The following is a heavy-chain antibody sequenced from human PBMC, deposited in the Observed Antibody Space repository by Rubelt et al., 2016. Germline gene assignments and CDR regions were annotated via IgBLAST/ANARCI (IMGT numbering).Heavy chain of an antibody. Sequence: QVQLQQWGAGLLKPSETLSLTCAVYGGSFSGYYWSWIRQPPGKGLEWIGYIYYSGSTNYNPALKGRVAISVDTSKNQFSLKLSFGTAADTAVYYCARSSSSSVVDAFDIWGQGTMVTVSS. J-gene: IGHJ3*02. V-gene: IGHV4-34*11. CDR1: GGSFSGYY. CDR3: ARSSSSSVVDAFDI. CDR2: IYYSGST. D-gene: IGHD6-6*01.